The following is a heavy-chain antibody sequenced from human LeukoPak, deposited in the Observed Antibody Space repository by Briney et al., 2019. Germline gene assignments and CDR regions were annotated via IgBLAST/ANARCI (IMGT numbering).Heavy chain of an antibody. Sequence: SGGSLRLSCAASGFTFDDYAMHWVRQAPGKGLEWFSGISWNSGSIGYADSVKGRFTISRDNAKNSLYLQMNSLGAEDTALYYCAKSTGYSGYDYYFDYWGQGTLVTVSS. D-gene: IGHD5-12*01. J-gene: IGHJ4*02. CDR2: ISWNSGSI. CDR1: GFTFDDYA. CDR3: AKSTGYSGYDYYFDY. V-gene: IGHV3-9*01.